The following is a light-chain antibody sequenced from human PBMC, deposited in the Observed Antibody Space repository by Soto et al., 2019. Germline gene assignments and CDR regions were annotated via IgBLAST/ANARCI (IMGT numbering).Light chain of an antibody. CDR2: DGS. Sequence: IVLTQSPATLSLSPGERATLSCRASQSVSSYLAWYQRKPGQAPRLLIYDGSNRAAGIPARFSGSGSGTDFTLTISSLEPEDFAVYYCQQRSNWPITFGQGTRL. CDR3: QQRSNWPIT. V-gene: IGKV3-11*01. J-gene: IGKJ5*01. CDR1: QSVSSY.